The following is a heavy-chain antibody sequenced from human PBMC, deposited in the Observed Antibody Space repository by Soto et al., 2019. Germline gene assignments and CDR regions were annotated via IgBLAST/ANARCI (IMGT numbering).Heavy chain of an antibody. CDR1: GFSFSNAW. CDR3: AYYRDSCARHVDF. CDR2: IKSEANGGTT. Sequence: EVQLVESGGGLVKPGGSLRLSCAASGFSFSNAWMKWVRQAPGKGLEWVGRIKSEANGGTTDNAAAVKGRFIISRDDSKNMLFLQMASLITEDSAFYYCAYYRDSCARHVDFWGQGTLVTVSS. D-gene: IGHD3-22*01. J-gene: IGHJ4*02. V-gene: IGHV3-15*07.